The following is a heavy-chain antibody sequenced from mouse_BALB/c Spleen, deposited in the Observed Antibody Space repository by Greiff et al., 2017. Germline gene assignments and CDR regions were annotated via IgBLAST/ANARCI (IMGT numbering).Heavy chain of an antibody. CDR1: GFTFSSYT. J-gene: IGHJ2*01. D-gene: IGHD1-2*01. Sequence: EVKVVESGGGLVQPGGSRKLSCAASGFTFSSYTMSWVRQTPEKRLEWVAYISNGGGSTYYPDTVKGRFTISRDNAKNTLYLQMSSLKSEDTAMYYCARHGGFTTAFFDYWGQGTTLTVSS. V-gene: IGHV5-12-2*01. CDR3: ARHGGFTTAFFDY. CDR2: ISNGGGST.